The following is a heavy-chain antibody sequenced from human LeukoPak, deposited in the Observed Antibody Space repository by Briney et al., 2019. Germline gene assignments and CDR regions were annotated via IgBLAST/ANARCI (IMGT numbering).Heavy chain of an antibody. CDR3: ARQDDSSGYPPPIDY. CDR1: GYRFTTYW. Sequence: GESLKISCKGSGYRFTTYWIGWVRQMPGKGLEWMGIIFPGDSDTTYSSSFQGQVTISADKSINTAYLQWSSLKASDTAMYYCARQDDSSGYPPPIDYWGQGTPVTVSS. V-gene: IGHV5-51*01. J-gene: IGHJ4*02. D-gene: IGHD3-22*01. CDR2: IFPGDSDT.